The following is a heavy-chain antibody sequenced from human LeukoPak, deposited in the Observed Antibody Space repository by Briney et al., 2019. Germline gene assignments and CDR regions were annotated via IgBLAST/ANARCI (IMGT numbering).Heavy chain of an antibody. CDR1: GFTFDDYA. Sequence: PGGSLRLSCAASGFTFDDYAMHWVRQAPGKGLEWVSGISWNSGSIGYADSVKGRFTISRDNAKNSLYLQMNSLRAEDTALYYCAKGSWYSSGLIDYWGQGTLVTVSS. CDR3: AKGSWYSSGLIDY. J-gene: IGHJ4*02. V-gene: IGHV3-9*01. D-gene: IGHD6-19*01. CDR2: ISWNSGSI.